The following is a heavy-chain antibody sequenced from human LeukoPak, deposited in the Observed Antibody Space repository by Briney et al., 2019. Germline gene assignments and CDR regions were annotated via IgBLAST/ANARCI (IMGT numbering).Heavy chain of an antibody. CDR1: GYTFTSYY. CDR2: INPSGGST. J-gene: IGHJ4*02. CDR3: ARVRLAAAGSGRYFDY. D-gene: IGHD6-13*01. Sequence: GASVKVSCKASGYTFTSYYMHWVRQAPGQGLEWMGIINPSGGSTSYAQKFQGRVTMTRDTSTSTVYMELSSLRSEDTAVYYCARVRLAAAGSGRYFDYWGQGTLVTVSS. V-gene: IGHV1-46*01.